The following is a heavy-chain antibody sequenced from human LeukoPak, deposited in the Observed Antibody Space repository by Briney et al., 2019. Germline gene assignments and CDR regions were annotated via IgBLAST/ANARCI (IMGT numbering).Heavy chain of an antibody. V-gene: IGHV1-69*13. CDR2: IIPIFVTA. J-gene: IGHJ4*02. D-gene: IGHD5-18*01. Sequence: ASVKVSWKASGGTFSGYAISWVRQAPGQGLEWMGGIIPIFVTAKYAQKFQGRVTIPADEPTRTAYIELSSLRSEDTAVYYCASVWEDVDTAMVFDYWGQGTLVTVSS. CDR3: ASVWEDVDTAMVFDY. CDR1: GGTFSGYA.